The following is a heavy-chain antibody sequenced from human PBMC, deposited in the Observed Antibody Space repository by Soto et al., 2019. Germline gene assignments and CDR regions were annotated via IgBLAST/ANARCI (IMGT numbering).Heavy chain of an antibody. V-gene: IGHV3-72*01. D-gene: IGHD3-22*01. J-gene: IGHJ4*02. CDR1: GFTFSDHY. CDR2: TRNKANSYTT. CDR3: ARADDSSGYYLDY. Sequence: GGSLRLSCAASGFTFSDHYMDWVRQAPGKGLEWVGRTRNKANSYTTEYAASVKGRFTISRDDSKNSLYLQMNSLKTEDTAVHYCARADDSSGYYLDYWGQGTLVTVSS.